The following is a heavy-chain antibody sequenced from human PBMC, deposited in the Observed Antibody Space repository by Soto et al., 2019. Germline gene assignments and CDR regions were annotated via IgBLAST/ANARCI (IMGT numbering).Heavy chain of an antibody. CDR3: ARGGGTY. CDR2: INHSGST. J-gene: IGHJ4*02. D-gene: IGHD3-16*01. V-gene: IGHV4-34*01. Sequence: SETLSLTCAVYGGSFSGYYWSWIRQPPGKGLEWIGEINHSGSTNYNPSLKSRVTISVDTSKNQFSLKLSSVTAADTAVYYCARGGGTYWGQGTLVTVSS. CDR1: GGSFSGYY.